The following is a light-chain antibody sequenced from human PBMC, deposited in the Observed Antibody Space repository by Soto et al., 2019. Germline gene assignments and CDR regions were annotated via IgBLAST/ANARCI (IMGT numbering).Light chain of an antibody. Sequence: QSALTQPASVSGSPGQSITISCTGTSSDVGGYNYVSWYQQQSGKAPKLMIHEVSNRPSGVSSRFSGSKSGNTASLTISGLQAEDEADYYCSSYAGSSTLLFGGGTKLTVL. V-gene: IGLV2-14*01. CDR3: SSYAGSSTLL. CDR1: SSDVGGYNY. CDR2: EVS. J-gene: IGLJ2*01.